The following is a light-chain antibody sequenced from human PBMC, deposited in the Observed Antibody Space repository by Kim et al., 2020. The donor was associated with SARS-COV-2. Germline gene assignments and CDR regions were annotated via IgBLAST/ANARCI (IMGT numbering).Light chain of an antibody. CDR1: QAINNH. V-gene: IGKV1-16*01. CDR2: AAS. J-gene: IGKJ4*01. CDR3: QQYSLFPLT. Sequence: ASVGDRVTFNCQASQAINNHLALFQQKSGKAPKSLIYAASTLQSGFPSRFSGSGFETDFTLTISGLQPEDVATYYCQQYSLFPLTFRGGTKVDIK.